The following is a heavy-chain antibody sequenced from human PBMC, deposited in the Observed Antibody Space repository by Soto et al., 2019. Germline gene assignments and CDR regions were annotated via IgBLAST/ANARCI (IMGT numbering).Heavy chain of an antibody. J-gene: IGHJ4*02. Sequence: GGSLRLSCAASGFTFSDYYMSWIRQAPGKGLEWVSYISSSSSYTNYADSVKGRFTISRDNAKNSLYLQMNSLRAEDTAVYYCARTYYYSSGSYRRQYFDYWGQGTLVTVSS. V-gene: IGHV3-11*06. CDR3: ARTYYYSSGSYRRQYFDY. D-gene: IGHD3-10*01. CDR2: ISSSSSYT. CDR1: GFTFSDYY.